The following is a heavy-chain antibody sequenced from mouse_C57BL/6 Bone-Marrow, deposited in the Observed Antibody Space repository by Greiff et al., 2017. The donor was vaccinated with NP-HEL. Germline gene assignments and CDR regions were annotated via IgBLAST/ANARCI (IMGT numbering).Heavy chain of an antibody. CDR1: GYSITSGYY. V-gene: IGHV3-6*01. CDR2: ITYAGSN. Sequence: ESGPGLVKPSQSLSLTCSVTGYSITSGYYWHWIRQFPGNKLEWMGYITYAGSNNYNPSLKNRISISRDTSKNQFFLKLNSVTTEDTATYYCARSDYDVDFECWGQGTALTVSS. D-gene: IGHD2-3*01. J-gene: IGHJ2*01. CDR3: ARSDYDVDFEC.